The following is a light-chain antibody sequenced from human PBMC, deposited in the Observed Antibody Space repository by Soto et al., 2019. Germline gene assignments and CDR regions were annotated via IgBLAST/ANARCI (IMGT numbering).Light chain of an antibody. J-gene: IGLJ2*01. CDR1: SRDIGAYNY. CDR3: SSYTTSSTLVV. CDR2: EVS. Sequence: QSALTQPASVSGSPGQSITISCTGTSRDIGAYNYVSWFQQHPGKAPKLMIYEVSNRPSGVSNRFSGSKSGNTASLTISGLQAEDEADYYRSSYTTSSTLVVFGGGTQLTVL. V-gene: IGLV2-14*01.